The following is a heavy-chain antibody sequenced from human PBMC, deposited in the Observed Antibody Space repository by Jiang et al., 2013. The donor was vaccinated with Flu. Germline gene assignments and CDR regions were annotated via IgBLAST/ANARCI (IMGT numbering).Heavy chain of an antibody. J-gene: IGHJ4*02. CDR3: ARGFSGRQWLEDY. CDR2: INPNSGGT. Sequence: SGGTFSSYAISWVRQAPGQGLEWMGRINPNSGGTNYAQKFQGRVTMTRDTSISTAYIPELSRLRSDDTAVYYCARGFSGRQWLEDYWGQGTLVTVSS. V-gene: IGHV1-2*06. D-gene: IGHD6-19*01. CDR1: GGTFSSYA.